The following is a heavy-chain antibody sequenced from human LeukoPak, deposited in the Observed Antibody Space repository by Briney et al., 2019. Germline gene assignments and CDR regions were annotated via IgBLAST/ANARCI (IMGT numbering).Heavy chain of an antibody. CDR2: ICGSDGSR. J-gene: IGHJ4*02. CDR1: GFTFSTYA. CDR3: ANQEYCSGTNCSQEYYFDY. D-gene: IGHD2-2*01. V-gene: IGHV3-23*01. Sequence: PGGSLRLSCAASGFTFSTYAMSWVRQAPGKGLEWVSAICGSDGSRYYADSVKGRFTISRDNSKNTLYLQMNSLRGEDTAVYYCANQEYCSGTNCSQEYYFDYWGQGTLVTVSS.